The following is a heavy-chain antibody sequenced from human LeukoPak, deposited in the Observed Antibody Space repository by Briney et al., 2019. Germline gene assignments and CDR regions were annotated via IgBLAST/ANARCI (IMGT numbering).Heavy chain of an antibody. CDR1: GFTFSTYW. CDR3: RIWFGNSAGFDM. D-gene: IGHD3-10*01. V-gene: IGHV3-74*01. Sequence: PGGSLRLSCAASGFTFSTYWMHWVRQVPGKGLVWVSRIKSDGSITTYADSVEGRFTISRDNAKNTVYLQMNSLRAEDTAVYYCRIWFGNSAGFDMWGQGTMVTVSS. J-gene: IGHJ3*02. CDR2: IKSDGSIT.